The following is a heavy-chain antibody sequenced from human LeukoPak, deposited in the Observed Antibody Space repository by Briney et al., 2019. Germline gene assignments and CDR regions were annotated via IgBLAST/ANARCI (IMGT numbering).Heavy chain of an antibody. J-gene: IGHJ6*04. V-gene: IGHV1-69*13. CDR3: AREITMVRGKSDYYYYYGMDV. D-gene: IGHD3-10*01. CDR1: GGTFSSYA. CDR2: IIPIFGTA. Sequence: SVKVSCKASGGTFSSYAISWVRQAPGQGLEWMGGIIPIFGTANYAQKFQGRVTITADESTCTAYMELSSLRSEDTAVYYCAREITMVRGKSDYYYYYGMDVWGKGTTVTVSS.